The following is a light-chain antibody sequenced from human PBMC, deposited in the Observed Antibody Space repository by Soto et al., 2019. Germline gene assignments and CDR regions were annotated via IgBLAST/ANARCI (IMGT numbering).Light chain of an antibody. CDR2: GAS. CDR3: QQYGSSPPQAT. CDR1: QSVSSSY. J-gene: IGKJ1*01. Sequence: EIVLTQSPGTLSLSPGERATLSCRASQSVSSSYLAWYQQKPGQAPRLLIYGASSRATGIPDRFSGSGSGTDLTLTISRLEPEDFAVYYCQQYGSSPPQATFGQGTKVEIK. V-gene: IGKV3-20*01.